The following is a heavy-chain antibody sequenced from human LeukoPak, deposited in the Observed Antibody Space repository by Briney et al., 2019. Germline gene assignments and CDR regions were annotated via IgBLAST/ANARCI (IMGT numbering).Heavy chain of an antibody. CDR1: GFTVSSNY. D-gene: IGHD6-6*01. Sequence: GGSLRLSCAASGFTVSSNYMSWVRQAPGKGLEGVSVIYSYGSTYYADSVKGRFTLSRDNSKNTLYLQMNSLRVEDTAVYHCARLGGKQLVRYYQYYMDVWGKGTTVTVSS. V-gene: IGHV3-66*02. CDR2: IYSYGST. CDR3: ARLGGKQLVRYYQYYMDV. J-gene: IGHJ6*03.